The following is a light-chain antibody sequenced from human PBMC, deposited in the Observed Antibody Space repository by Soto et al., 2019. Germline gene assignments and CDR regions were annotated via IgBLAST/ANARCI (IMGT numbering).Light chain of an antibody. CDR3: QQYNTFSYS. V-gene: IGKV3-11*01. Sequence: VLTQSPATLSLSPGERATLSCRASQTVSSFLAWYQQKPGQAPRLLIHDSSDRATGIPARFSGSWSGTDFTLTISSLEPEDVATYYCQQYNTFSYSFGQGTKLEIK. CDR2: DSS. CDR1: QTVSSF. J-gene: IGKJ2*03.